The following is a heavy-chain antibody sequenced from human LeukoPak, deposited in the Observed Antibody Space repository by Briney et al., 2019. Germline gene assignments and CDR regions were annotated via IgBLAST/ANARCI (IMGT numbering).Heavy chain of an antibody. CDR2: IYYGGST. CDR3: ASPSKMASVEHAFDI. CDR1: GGSISTSSYY. J-gene: IGHJ3*02. D-gene: IGHD5-24*01. V-gene: IGHV4-39*01. Sequence: LETLSLTCTVSGGSISTSSYYWGWIRQPPGKGLEWIGSIYYGGSTYYKPSLKSRVTISLDTSKNQFSLKLSSVTAADTAVYYCASPSKMASVEHAFDIWGQGTMVTVSS.